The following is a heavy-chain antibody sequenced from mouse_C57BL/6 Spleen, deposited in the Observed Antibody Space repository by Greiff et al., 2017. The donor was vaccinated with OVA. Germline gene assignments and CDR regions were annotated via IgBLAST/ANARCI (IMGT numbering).Heavy chain of an antibody. Sequence: EVQLQQSGPGMVKPSQSLSLTCTVTGYSITSGYDWPWIRHFPGNKLEWMGYISYSGSSNYNPFLKSRISITHATSKNHFFLKLNPVTTDDTATYYSARGFTTVVHYAYWGQGPLVTVSA. CDR1: GYSITSGYD. V-gene: IGHV3-1*01. CDR2: ISYSGSS. D-gene: IGHD1-1*01. J-gene: IGHJ3*01. CDR3: ARGFTTVVHYAY.